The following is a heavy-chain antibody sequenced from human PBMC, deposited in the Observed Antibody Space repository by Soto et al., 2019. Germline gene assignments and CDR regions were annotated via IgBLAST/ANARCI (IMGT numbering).Heavy chain of an antibody. V-gene: IGHV3-30*18. CDR2: ISYDGRNK. CDR3: AKDQRYISCWYRGNSYYYGMDD. Sequence: QVQLVESGGGVVQPGRSLRLSCAASGFTFSSYGMHWVRQAPGKGLEWVAVISYDGRNKYYADSVRGRFTTSRDNSTNALYLGMNSLCPGDTAVYYCAKDQRYISCWYRGNSYYYGMDDWGQGTTVTVSS. J-gene: IGHJ6*01. D-gene: IGHD6-13*01. CDR1: GFTFSSYG.